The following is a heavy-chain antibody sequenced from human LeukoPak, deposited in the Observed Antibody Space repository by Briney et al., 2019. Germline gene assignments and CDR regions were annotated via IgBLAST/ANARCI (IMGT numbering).Heavy chain of an antibody. Sequence: GGSLRLSCAASGFTFSSYSMNWVRQAPGKGLEWVSSISSSSSYIYYADSVKGQFTISRDNAKNSLYLQMNSLRAEDTAVYYCARDPSGWYFVDYWGQGTLVTVSS. D-gene: IGHD6-19*01. CDR2: ISSSSSYI. J-gene: IGHJ4*02. CDR1: GFTFSSYS. CDR3: ARDPSGWYFVDY. V-gene: IGHV3-21*01.